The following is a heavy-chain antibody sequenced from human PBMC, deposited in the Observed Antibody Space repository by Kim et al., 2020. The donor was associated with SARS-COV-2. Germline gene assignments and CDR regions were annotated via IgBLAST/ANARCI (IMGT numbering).Heavy chain of an antibody. V-gene: IGHV3-30*07. Sequence: ANSVRGRFSISRDSSKNTLYLQRNSLRAEDTTVYYCAREQYSSSSYFFDIWGQGALVTVSS. J-gene: IGHJ4*02. CDR3: AREQYSSSSYFFDI. D-gene: IGHD6-6*01.